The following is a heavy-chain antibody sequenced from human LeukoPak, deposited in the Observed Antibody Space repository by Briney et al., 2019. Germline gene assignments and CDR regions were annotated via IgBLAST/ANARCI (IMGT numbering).Heavy chain of an antibody. Sequence: GASVKVSCKASGGTFSSYAISWVRQAPGQGLEWLGGIIPIFGTANYAQKFQGRVTITTDESTSTAYMELSSLRSEDTAVYYCARDRHGYCSSTSCSPYFDYWGQGTLVTVSS. CDR2: IIPIFGTA. CDR1: GGTFSSYA. J-gene: IGHJ4*02. V-gene: IGHV1-69*05. D-gene: IGHD2-2*01. CDR3: ARDRHGYCSSTSCSPYFDY.